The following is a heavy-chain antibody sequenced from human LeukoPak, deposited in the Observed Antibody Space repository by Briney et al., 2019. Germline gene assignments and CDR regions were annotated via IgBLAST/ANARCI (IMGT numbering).Heavy chain of an antibody. V-gene: IGHV3-74*01. CDR1: GFXFSSYL. J-gene: IGHJ5*02. CDR2: INKDGSTT. Sequence: PGGSLRLSCAASGFXFSSYLMHWVRQAPGKGLVWVSRINKDGSTTSYADSVKGRFTISRDNAKNTLYVQMNSLRVEDTAVYYCARDSSGSSFDPWGQGTLVTVSS. D-gene: IGHD6-19*01. CDR3: ARDSSGSSFDP.